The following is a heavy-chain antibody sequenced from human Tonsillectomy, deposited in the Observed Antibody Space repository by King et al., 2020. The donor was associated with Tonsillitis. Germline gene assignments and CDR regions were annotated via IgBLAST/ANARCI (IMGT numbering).Heavy chain of an antibody. J-gene: IGHJ6*02. D-gene: IGHD4/OR15-4a*01. Sequence: QLVQSGAEVKKPGASVKVSCKASGYTFTNYGISWVRQAPGQGLEWMGWISVHTGKRKYAQKMQGRVTMTTETSTNTAYMELRSLRSDDTAVYFCSRDDYEDSFGGMDVWGQGTTVTV. CDR2: ISVHTGKR. CDR1: GYTFTNYG. CDR3: SRDDYEDSFGGMDV. V-gene: IGHV1-18*04.